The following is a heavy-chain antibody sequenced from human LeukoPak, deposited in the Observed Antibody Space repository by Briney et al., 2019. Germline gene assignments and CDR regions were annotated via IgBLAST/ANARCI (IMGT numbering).Heavy chain of an antibody. V-gene: IGHV1-18*01. D-gene: IGHD4/OR15-4a*01. Sequence: ASVKVSCETSGYTFINYGISWVRQAPGQGPEWMGWISGYNGNTNYVQKFQGRITMTTDTSTSTAYMELGSRRSDDTAVYYCARDLSLGRHEYGEPFDYWGQGTLVTVSS. CDR3: ARDLSLGRHEYGEPFDY. CDR1: GYTFINYG. J-gene: IGHJ4*02. CDR2: ISGYNGNT.